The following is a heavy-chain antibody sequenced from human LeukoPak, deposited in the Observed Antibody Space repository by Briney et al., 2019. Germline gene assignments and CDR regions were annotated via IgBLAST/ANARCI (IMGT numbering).Heavy chain of an antibody. CDR1: GGTFSSYA. CDR3: ARSTDIVVVPAATRFLEGSLEHGYYYYMDV. CDR2: IIPIFGTA. D-gene: IGHD2-2*01. V-gene: IGHV1-69*13. Sequence: SVKVSCKASGGTFSSYAISWVRQAPGQGLEWMGGIIPIFGTANYAQRFQGRVTITADESTSTAYMELSSLRSEDTAVYYCARSTDIVVVPAATRFLEGSLEHGYYYYMDVWGKGTTVTVSS. J-gene: IGHJ6*03.